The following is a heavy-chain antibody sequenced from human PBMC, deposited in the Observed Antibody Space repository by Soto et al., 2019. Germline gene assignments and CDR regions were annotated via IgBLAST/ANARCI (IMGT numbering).Heavy chain of an antibody. D-gene: IGHD1-1*01. V-gene: IGHV3-30*18. Sequence: QVHLVESGGGVVQPGRSLRLSCIASAFTFSSYGMYWVRQAPGKGLEWVAVISYDGSNKYYADSVKGRFTISRDNSKSTLYLQMNSLRAEDTALYYCAKAATGTSASSADFWGQGPLVTVSS. J-gene: IGHJ4*02. CDR3: AKAATGTSASSADF. CDR2: ISYDGSNK. CDR1: AFTFSSYG.